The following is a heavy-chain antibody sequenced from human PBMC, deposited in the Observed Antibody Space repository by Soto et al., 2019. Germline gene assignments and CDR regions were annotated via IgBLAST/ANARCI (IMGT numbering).Heavy chain of an antibody. Sequence: GASVKVSCKASGGTFSSYTISWVRQAPGQGLEWMGRIIPILGIANYAQKFQGRVTITRDKSTSTAYMELSSLRSEDTAVYYCARDNVYSSSFDYWGQGTLVTVSS. CDR2: IIPILGIA. D-gene: IGHD6-13*01. J-gene: IGHJ4*02. CDR3: ARDNVYSSSFDY. V-gene: IGHV1-69*04. CDR1: GGTFSSYT.